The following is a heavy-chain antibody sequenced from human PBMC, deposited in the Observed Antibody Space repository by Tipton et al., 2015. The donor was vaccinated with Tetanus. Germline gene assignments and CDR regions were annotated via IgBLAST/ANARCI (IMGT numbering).Heavy chain of an antibody. V-gene: IGHV4-30-4*01. Sequence: TLSLTCSVSGDSIRSEDYYWGWIRQSPGKGLEWLGYIYYSGSTYNNPSLKSRVSISLDASKNQFSLSLNPVTAAGSATYYCARLTCSSPSCYYYYYYYVDVWGTGTAVAVSS. CDR1: GDSIRSEDYY. J-gene: IGHJ6*03. CDR2: IYYSGST. CDR3: ARLTCSSPSCYYYYYYYVDV. D-gene: IGHD2-2*01.